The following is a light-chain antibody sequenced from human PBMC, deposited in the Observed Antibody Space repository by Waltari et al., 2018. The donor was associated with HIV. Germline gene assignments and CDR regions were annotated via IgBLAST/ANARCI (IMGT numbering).Light chain of an antibody. CDR3: AAWDNALGGHVV. CDR1: TSSIGSNS. V-gene: IGLV1-47*02. J-gene: IGLJ2*01. CDR2: RNN. Sequence: QSVLTQPPSMSGTPGQRVIISCSGTTSSIGSNSVYWYQQLPGAAPKLLIYRNNQQPSGVPDRFSDSRSGTSASLAISGLRPEDEAMYVCAAWDNALGGHVVFGGGTNLTVL.